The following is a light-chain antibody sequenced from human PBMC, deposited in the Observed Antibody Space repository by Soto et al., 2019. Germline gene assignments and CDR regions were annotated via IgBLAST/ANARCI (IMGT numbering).Light chain of an antibody. J-gene: IGLJ2*01. CDR1: SSDVVGYNY. CDR2: DVS. CDR3: SSFSSTNTLV. V-gene: IGLV2-14*03. Sequence: QSALTQPASVSGSPGQSITISCTGTSSDVVGYNYVSWYQQHPGTAPKIIIFDVSNRPSGVSNRFSGSKSGNTASLTISGLQAEDEADYYCSSFSSTNTLVLGGGTQLTVL.